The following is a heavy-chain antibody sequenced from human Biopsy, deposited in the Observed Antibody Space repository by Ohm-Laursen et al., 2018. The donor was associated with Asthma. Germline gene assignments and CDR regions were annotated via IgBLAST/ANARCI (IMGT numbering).Heavy chain of an antibody. J-gene: IGHJ6*02. D-gene: IGHD2-15*01. CDR1: GYIYTSHA. V-gene: IGHV7-4-1*02. CDR3: ARGLLGMDV. Sequence: ASVKVSCKASGYIYTSHAMNWVRQAPGQGLEWMGRINTNTGNPTYAQGFTGRFVFSLDTSVSTAYLQISSLRADDTAVYYCARGLLGMDVWGQGTTVTVSS. CDR2: INTNTGNP.